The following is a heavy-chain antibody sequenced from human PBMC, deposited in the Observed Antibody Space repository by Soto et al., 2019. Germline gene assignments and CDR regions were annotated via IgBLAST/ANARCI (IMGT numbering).Heavy chain of an antibody. D-gene: IGHD1-26*01. J-gene: IGHJ3*01. CDR1: GYTFTGYY. CDR2: INPTSGGT. CDR3: GRGFGRNSWNKARNTFDL. Sequence: QVQLVQSEAEVRQPGASVKVSCTASGYTFTGYYLHWLRQAPGQGLEWMGWINPTSGGTRYAQKFQGWVTVKRDRTNRTGYMEVSRLKFEGTAVYCGGRGFGRNSWNKARNTFDLWGQGTLVTVPS. V-gene: IGHV1-2*04.